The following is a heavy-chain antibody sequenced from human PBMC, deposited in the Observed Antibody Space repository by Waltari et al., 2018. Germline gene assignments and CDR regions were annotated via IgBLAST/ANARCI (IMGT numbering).Heavy chain of an antibody. Sequence: QVQLQESGPGLVKPSETLSLTCAVSGYSISSGYYWGWIRQPPGKGLEWNGSIYHSGSTYYNPFLTSRITISVDTTKNQFSLKLSSVTAADTAVYYCARRDIAVAPPCDIWGQVTMVTVSS. J-gene: IGHJ3*02. CDR2: IYHSGST. CDR1: GYSISSGYY. V-gene: IGHV4-38-2*01. CDR3: ARRDIAVAPPCDI. D-gene: IGHD6-19*01.